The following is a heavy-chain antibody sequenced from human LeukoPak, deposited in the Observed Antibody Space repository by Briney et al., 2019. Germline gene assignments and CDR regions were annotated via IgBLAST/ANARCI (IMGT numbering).Heavy chain of an antibody. J-gene: IGHJ4*02. V-gene: IGHV3-7*01. CDR3: ARDSVASVIGVGNSFDH. CDR2: INEDGSQK. CDR1: GFIFSNYW. Sequence: GGSLRLSCAGSGFIFSNYWMSWVRQAPGKGLEWVANINEDGSQKYYVDSVKGRFIIARDNAKNSLYLQMNSLRAEDSAVFYCARDSVASVIGVGNSFDHWGQGKLVIVSS. D-gene: IGHD3-22*01.